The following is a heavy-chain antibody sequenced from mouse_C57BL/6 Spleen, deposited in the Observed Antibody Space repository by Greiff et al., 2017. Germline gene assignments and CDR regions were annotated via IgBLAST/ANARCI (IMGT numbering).Heavy chain of an antibody. CDR2: ISDGGSYT. CDR1: GFTFSSYA. CDR3: ARDRGPNWDYFDY. V-gene: IGHV5-4*01. J-gene: IGHJ2*01. D-gene: IGHD4-1*01. Sequence: EVQGVESGGGLVKPGGSLKLSCAASGFTFSSYAMSWVRQTPEKRLEWVATISDGGSYTYYPDNVKGRFTISRDNAKNNLYLQMSHLKSEDTAMYYCARDRGPNWDYFDYWGQGTTLTVSS.